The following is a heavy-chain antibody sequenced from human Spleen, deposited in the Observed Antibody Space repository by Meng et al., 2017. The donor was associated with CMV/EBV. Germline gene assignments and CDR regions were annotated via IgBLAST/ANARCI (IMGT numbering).Heavy chain of an antibody. CDR3: AKDQYARGPEGGLEY. Sequence: QVQLVESGGGLVKPGGALRLSCAASGFTFSDYYMSWIRQAPGKGLEWVAVISYDANNEYQADSVKGRFTISRDNSRNTVYLQMNSLRAEDTAVYYCAKDQYARGPEGGLEYWGQGTLVTVSS. J-gene: IGHJ4*02. D-gene: IGHD3-10*01. CDR1: GFTFSDYY. V-gene: IGHV3-30*18. CDR2: ISYDANNE.